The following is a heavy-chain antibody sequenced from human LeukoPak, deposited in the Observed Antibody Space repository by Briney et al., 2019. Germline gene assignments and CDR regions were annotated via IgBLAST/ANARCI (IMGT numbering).Heavy chain of an antibody. Sequence: GGSLRLSCAASGFTLSSYDMHWVRQATGKGLEWVSAIGTAGDTYYPGSVKGRFTISRENAKNSLYLQMNSLRAGDTAVYYCARGSGYCSGGSCYPDPPDYWGQGTLVTVSS. D-gene: IGHD2-15*01. V-gene: IGHV3-13*01. CDR2: IGTAGDT. CDR1: GFTLSSYD. J-gene: IGHJ4*02. CDR3: ARGSGYCSGGSCYPDPPDY.